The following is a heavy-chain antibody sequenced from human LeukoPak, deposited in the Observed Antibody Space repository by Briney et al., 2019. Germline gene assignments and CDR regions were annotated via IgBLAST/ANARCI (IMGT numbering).Heavy chain of an antibody. CDR2: IIPIFGTA. Sequence: SVKVSCKASGGTFSSYAISWVRQAPGQGLEWVGGIIPIFGTANYAQKFQGRVTITADESTSTAYMELSSLRSEDTAVYYCAAGVGYTYGLSLGATALISDIWGQGTMVTVSS. CDR1: GGTFSSYA. D-gene: IGHD5-18*01. J-gene: IGHJ3*02. CDR3: AAGVGYTYGLSLGATALISDI. V-gene: IGHV1-69*01.